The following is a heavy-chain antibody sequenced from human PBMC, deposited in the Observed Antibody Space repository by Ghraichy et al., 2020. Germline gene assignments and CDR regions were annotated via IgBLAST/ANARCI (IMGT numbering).Heavy chain of an antibody. CDR3: VRVRGKAAPDY. V-gene: IGHV1-18*04. D-gene: IGHD6-25*01. CDR2: INTRDGQR. J-gene: IGHJ4*02. CDR1: GYSFTDYG. Sequence: ASVKVSCKASGYSFTDYGIAWVRQVRQVPGQGPEWMGWINTRDGQREYVKRFRGRVAMVTDTSTSTVYLELRNLRPDDTGVYYCVRVRGKAAPDYWGQGTLVTVSS.